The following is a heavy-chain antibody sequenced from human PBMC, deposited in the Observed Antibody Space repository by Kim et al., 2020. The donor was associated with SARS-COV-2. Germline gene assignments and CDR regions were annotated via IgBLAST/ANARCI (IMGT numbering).Heavy chain of an antibody. CDR3: ARGDCSGGSCYSYYYIDV. CDR1: GFSFSNFW. J-gene: IGHJ6*03. V-gene: IGHV3-7*04. CDR2: VNEDGSGK. Sequence: GGSLRLSCAASGFSFSNFWMAWVRQAPGKGLEWVANVNEDGSGKYYVDSVKGRFIISRDNVNRSVYLQVNSLRAEDTAVYYCARGDCSGGSCYSYYYIDVWGKGTTVIVSS. D-gene: IGHD2-15*01.